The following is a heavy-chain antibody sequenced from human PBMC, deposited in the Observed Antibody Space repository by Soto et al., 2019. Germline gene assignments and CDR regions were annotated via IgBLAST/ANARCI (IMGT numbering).Heavy chain of an antibody. D-gene: IGHD2-15*01. V-gene: IGHV3-23*01. J-gene: IGHJ5*02. Sequence: EVQLLESGGGLVQPGGSLRLSCAASGFTFSSHAISWVRQAPGKGLEWVSAISGSGGSTYYADSVKGRFTIARDNSKNTLYLQMNSVRAEEKAVYYCAKDRGGSCSWFDPWGQGTLVTVSS. CDR3: AKDRGGSCSWFDP. CDR1: GFTFSSHA. CDR2: ISGSGGST.